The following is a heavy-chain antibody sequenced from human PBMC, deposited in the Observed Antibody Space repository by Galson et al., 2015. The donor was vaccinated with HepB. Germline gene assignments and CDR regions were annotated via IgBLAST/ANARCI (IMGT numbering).Heavy chain of an antibody. CDR2: INPNSGGT. Sequence: SVKVSCKASGSTFTGYYMHWVRQAPGQGLEWMGWINPNSGGTNYAQKFQGRVTMTRDTSISTAYMELSRLRSDDTAVYYCARDRRPYCSGGSCYSRYYYYYGMDVWAKGPRSPSP. D-gene: IGHD2-15*01. CDR3: ARDRRPYCSGGSCYSRYYYYYGMDV. J-gene: IGHJ6*02. V-gene: IGHV1-2*02. CDR1: GSTFTGYY.